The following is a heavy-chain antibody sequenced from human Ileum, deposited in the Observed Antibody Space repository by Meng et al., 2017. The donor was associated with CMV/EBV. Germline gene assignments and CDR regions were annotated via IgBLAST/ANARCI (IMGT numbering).Heavy chain of an antibody. CDR3: AKGRNYNEY. CDR2: ISNNGGDT. CDR1: GFTLDTYA. J-gene: IGHJ4*02. Sequence: EEQLLESGGGLVQPGGSLRLSCAPTGFTLDTYAMTGVRQAPGKGLEGFSVISNNGGDTYYADSVKGRFTIYRDNSKNTLYLQMNSLRAEDTALYYCAKGRNYNEYWGQGTLVTVSS. V-gene: IGHV3-23*01. D-gene: IGHD1-1*01.